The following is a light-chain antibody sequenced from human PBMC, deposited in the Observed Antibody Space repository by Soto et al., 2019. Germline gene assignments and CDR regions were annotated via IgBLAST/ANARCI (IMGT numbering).Light chain of an antibody. J-gene: IGKJ1*01. CDR3: QHRNNWPWT. V-gene: IGKV3-11*01. CDR2: YAS. Sequence: EIVLTQSPAILSLSPGERATLSCRASQSVGRYLVWYQQKPGQAPSLLIYYASNRATGVPARFSGSGSGTDFTLTISSLESEDFAVYYCQHRNNWPWTLGQGTRVEIK. CDR1: QSVGRY.